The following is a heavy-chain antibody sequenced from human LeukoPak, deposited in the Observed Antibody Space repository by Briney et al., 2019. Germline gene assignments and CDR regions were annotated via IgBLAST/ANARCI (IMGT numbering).Heavy chain of an antibody. CDR2: ISSSGSTI. D-gene: IGHD3-3*01. CDR3: GTSRWSGVVDS. V-gene: IGHV3-48*03. CDR1: GFTFSSYE. Sequence: GGSLRLSCAASGFTFSSYEMNWVRQAPGKGLEWVSYISSSGSTIYYADSVKGRFTISRDNAKSTTYLQMNSLRAEDTAVYYCGTSRWSGVVDSWGQGTLVTVSS. J-gene: IGHJ5*01.